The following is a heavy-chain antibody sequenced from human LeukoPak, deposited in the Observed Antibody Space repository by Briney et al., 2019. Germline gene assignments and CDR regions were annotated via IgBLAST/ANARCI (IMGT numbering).Heavy chain of an antibody. V-gene: IGHV4-38-2*02. CDR3: ARAVMVFPPVYYYYYMDV. CDR1: GYSINSSYY. J-gene: IGHJ6*03. Sequence: PSETLSLTCTVSGYSINSSYYWGWIRQPPGKGLEWIGTIYHSGSIYHSENTYYNPSLKSRVTISVDTSKNQFSLKLTSVTAADTAVYYCARAVMVFPPVYYYYYMDVWGKGSTVTVSS. CDR2: IYHSENT. D-gene: IGHD2-21*01.